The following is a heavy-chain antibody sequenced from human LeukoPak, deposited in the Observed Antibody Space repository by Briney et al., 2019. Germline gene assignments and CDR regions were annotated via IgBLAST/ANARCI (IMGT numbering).Heavy chain of an antibody. D-gene: IGHD3-22*01. Sequence: GASVKVSCKASGYTFTSYGISWVRQAPGQGLEWMGWISAYNGNTNYAQKLQGRVTMTTDTSTSTAYMELSRLRSDDTAVYYCARVKDYYDSSGLRWGQGTLVTVSS. CDR2: ISAYNGNT. CDR3: ARVKDYYDSSGLR. J-gene: IGHJ4*02. CDR1: GYTFTSYG. V-gene: IGHV1-18*01.